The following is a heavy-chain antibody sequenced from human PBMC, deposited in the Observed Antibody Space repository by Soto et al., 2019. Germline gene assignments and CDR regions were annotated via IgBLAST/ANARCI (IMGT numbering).Heavy chain of an antibody. V-gene: IGHV4-61*03. CDR3: ARNFDIAATGTAFDS. CDR1: GGSVSSGDYY. J-gene: IGHJ4*02. Sequence: PSETLSLTCTVSGGSVSSGDYYWSWIRQPPGKGLEWVGYVYYGVTTNYNPSLKSRVRMSVDADRNSFSLRLDSVTAADTAVYYCARNFDIAATGTAFDSWRRGVLVTVSS. CDR2: VYYGVTT. D-gene: IGHD6-13*01.